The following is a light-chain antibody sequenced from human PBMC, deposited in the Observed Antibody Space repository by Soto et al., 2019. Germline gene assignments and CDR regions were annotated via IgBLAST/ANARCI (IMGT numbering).Light chain of an antibody. V-gene: IGKV1-39*01. Sequence: DIQMTQSPSSLSASVGDRVTITCRASQSISTYLNWYQQKPGKAPNLLIYGASTLQSGVPSRFSGSGYGTDFTLTISSLQPEDFATYYCQQSYSTPYTFGQGNKLEIK. J-gene: IGKJ2*01. CDR3: QQSYSTPYT. CDR2: GAS. CDR1: QSISTY.